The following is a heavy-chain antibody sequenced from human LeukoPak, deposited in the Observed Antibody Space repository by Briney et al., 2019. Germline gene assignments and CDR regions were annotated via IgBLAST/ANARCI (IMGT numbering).Heavy chain of an antibody. D-gene: IGHD3-3*01. J-gene: IGHJ4*02. CDR2: VGGSGGST. CDR1: GLTFSSYA. CDR3: AKVGDFWSAYFDY. Sequence: GGSLRLSCAASGLTFSSYAMSWVRQAPGKGLEWVSAVGGSGGSTYYADSVKGRFTISRDNSKNTLYLQMNSLRAEDTAVYYCAKVGDFWSAYFDYWGQGTLVTVSS. V-gene: IGHV3-23*01.